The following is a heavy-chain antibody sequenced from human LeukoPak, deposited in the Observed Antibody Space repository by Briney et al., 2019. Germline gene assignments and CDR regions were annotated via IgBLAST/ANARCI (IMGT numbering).Heavy chain of an antibody. CDR2: IYHRGST. CDR1: GASISSSSYS. V-gene: IGHV4-39*07. D-gene: IGHD2-8*01. CDR3: ARAVLATKSEHWFDS. Sequence: SETLSLTCTVSGASISSSSYSWGWIRQPPGKGLEWIGNIYHRGSTYYNPSLKSRVTISVDTSKNQFSLNLSSVTAADTAMYYCARAVLATKSEHWFDSWGQGTLVTVSS. J-gene: IGHJ5*01.